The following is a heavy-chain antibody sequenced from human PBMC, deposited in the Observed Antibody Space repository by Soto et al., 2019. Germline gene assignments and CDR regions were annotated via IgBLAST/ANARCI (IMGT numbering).Heavy chain of an antibody. D-gene: IGHD6-19*01. Sequence: ASVQVSCKASGYTFTSYGISWVRQAPGQGLEWMGWISAYNGNTNYAQKLQGRVTMTTDTSTNTAYMELRSLRSVGTAVYYCVRDSSGGICDYWGQGTRVTVSS. V-gene: IGHV1-18*01. CDR2: ISAYNGNT. CDR3: VRDSSGGICDY. J-gene: IGHJ4*02. CDR1: GYTFTSYG.